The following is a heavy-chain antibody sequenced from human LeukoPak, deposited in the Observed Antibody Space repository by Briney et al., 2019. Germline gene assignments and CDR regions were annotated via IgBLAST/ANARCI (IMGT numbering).Heavy chain of an antibody. Sequence: SETLSLTCTVSGGSISSYYWSWIRHPPGKGLEWIGYIYYSGSTNYNPSLKSRVTISVDTSKNQFSLKLSSVTAADTAVYYCARDRYYYDSSGYGQLDYWGQGTLVTVSS. D-gene: IGHD3-22*01. CDR2: IYYSGST. J-gene: IGHJ4*02. V-gene: IGHV4-59*01. CDR1: GGSISSYY. CDR3: ARDRYYYDSSGYGQLDY.